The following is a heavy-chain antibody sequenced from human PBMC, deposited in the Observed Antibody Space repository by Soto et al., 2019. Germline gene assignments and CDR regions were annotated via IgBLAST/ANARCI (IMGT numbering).Heavy chain of an antibody. Sequence: GSLRLSCGASGFDFTNYWMHWIRQDPGKGLVWVSRINGDGSDTKYADSVKGRFTISRDNAKNTVYLQMNTLRAEDTAVYYCARDQTTGDWFDAWGQGTLVTVSS. CDR3: ARDQTTGDWFDA. D-gene: IGHD4-17*01. CDR1: GFDFTNYW. V-gene: IGHV3-74*03. J-gene: IGHJ5*02. CDR2: INGDGSDT.